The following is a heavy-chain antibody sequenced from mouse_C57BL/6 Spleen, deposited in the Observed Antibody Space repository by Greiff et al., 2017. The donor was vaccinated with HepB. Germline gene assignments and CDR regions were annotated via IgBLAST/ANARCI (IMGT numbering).Heavy chain of an antibody. Sequence: QVQLKQPGAELVRPGSSVKLSCKASGYTFTSYWMHWVKQRPIQGLEWIGNIDPSDSETHYNQKFKDKATLTVDKSSSTAYMQLSSLTSEDSAVYYCARNYGSSSRYFDVWGTGTTVTVSS. CDR2: IDPSDSET. CDR1: GYTFTSYW. CDR3: ARNYGSSSRYFDV. V-gene: IGHV1-52*01. J-gene: IGHJ1*03. D-gene: IGHD1-1*01.